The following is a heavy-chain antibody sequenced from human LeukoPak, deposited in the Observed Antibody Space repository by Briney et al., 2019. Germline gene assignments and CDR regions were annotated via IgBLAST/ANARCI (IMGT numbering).Heavy chain of an antibody. CDR3: ARGGGSGSYYVDY. Sequence: GASVKVSCKASGGTFSSYAISWVRQAPGQGLEWMGGIIPIFGTANYAQKFQGRVTITTDESTSTAYMELSSLRSEDAAVYYCARGGGSGSYYVDYWGQGTLVTVSS. CDR1: GGTFSSYA. D-gene: IGHD3-10*01. CDR2: IIPIFGTA. V-gene: IGHV1-69*05. J-gene: IGHJ4*02.